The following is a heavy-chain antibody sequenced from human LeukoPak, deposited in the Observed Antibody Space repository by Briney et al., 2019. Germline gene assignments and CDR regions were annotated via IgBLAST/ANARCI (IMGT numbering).Heavy chain of an antibody. D-gene: IGHD6-19*01. CDR2: IIPIFGTA. Sequence: SVNVSCKASGGTFSSYAISWVRQAPGQGLEWMGGIIPIFGTANYAQKFQGRVTITADESTSTAYMELSSLRSEDTAVYYCARDWSRYSSGWHYWGQGTLVTVSS. J-gene: IGHJ4*02. CDR3: ARDWSRYSSGWHY. V-gene: IGHV1-69*13. CDR1: GGTFSSYA.